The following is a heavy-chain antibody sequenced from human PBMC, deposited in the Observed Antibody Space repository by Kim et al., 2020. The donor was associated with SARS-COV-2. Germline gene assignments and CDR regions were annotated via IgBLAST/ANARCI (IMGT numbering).Heavy chain of an antibody. Sequence: GGSLRLSCAASGFTFSSYSMNWVRQAPGKGLEWVSSISSSSSYIYYADSVKGRFTISRDNAKNSLYLQMNSLRAEDTAVYYCARASYYYDSSGYYSDYYGMDVWGQGTTVTVSS. CDR3: ARASYYYDSSGYYSDYYGMDV. J-gene: IGHJ6*02. CDR1: GFTFSSYS. CDR2: ISSSSSYI. V-gene: IGHV3-21*01. D-gene: IGHD3-22*01.